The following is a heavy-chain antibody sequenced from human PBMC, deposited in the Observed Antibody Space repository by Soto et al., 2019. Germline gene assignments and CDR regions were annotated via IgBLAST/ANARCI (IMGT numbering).Heavy chain of an antibody. J-gene: IGHJ4*02. CDR2: ISGSGGST. D-gene: IGHD3-22*01. CDR1: GFTFSSYA. Sequence: PGGSLRLSCAASGFTFSSYAMSWVRQAPGKGLEWVSAISGSGGSTYYADSVKGRFTISRDNSKNTLYLQMNSLRAEDTAVYYCAKVLLDYYDSSGYYNPYFDYWGQGTLVTVSS. CDR3: AKVLLDYYDSSGYYNPYFDY. V-gene: IGHV3-23*01.